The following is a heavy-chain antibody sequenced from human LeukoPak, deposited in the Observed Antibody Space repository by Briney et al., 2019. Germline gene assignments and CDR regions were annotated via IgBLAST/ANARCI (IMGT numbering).Heavy chain of an antibody. Sequence: PGGSLRLSCAASGFIFSTHGMHWVRQAPGKGLEWVSLISYDGSTKYYADSVEGRFTISRDNSKSTLYLQLNSLRVEDTAVYYCAKDRRFYGAGTYYNLDYWGQGTLVTVSS. CDR2: ISYDGSTK. CDR1: GFIFSTHG. J-gene: IGHJ4*02. CDR3: AKDRRFYGAGTYYNLDY. D-gene: IGHD3-10*01. V-gene: IGHV3-30*18.